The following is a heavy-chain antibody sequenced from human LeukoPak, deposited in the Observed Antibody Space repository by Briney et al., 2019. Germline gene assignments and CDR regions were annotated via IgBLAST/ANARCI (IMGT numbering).Heavy chain of an antibody. V-gene: IGHV3-30*04. CDR2: ISYDGSNK. CDR3: ARDGNSAIAAAGSPPDYYYYGMDV. CDR1: GFTFSSYA. D-gene: IGHD6-13*01. Sequence: GGSLRLSCAASGFTFSSYAMHRVRQAPGKGLEWVAVISYDGSNKYYADSVKGRFTISRDNSKNTLYLQMNSLRAEDTAVYYCARDGNSAIAAAGSPPDYYYYGMDVWGKGTTVTVSS. J-gene: IGHJ6*04.